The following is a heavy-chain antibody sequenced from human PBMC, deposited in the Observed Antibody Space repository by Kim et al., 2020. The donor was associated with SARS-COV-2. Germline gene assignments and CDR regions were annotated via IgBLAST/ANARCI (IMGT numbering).Heavy chain of an antibody. J-gene: IGHJ4*02. D-gene: IGHD3-22*01. Sequence: LKSRVTISVDTSKNQFSLTLSSVAAADTAVYYCARGRSGYYTERPYYFDYWGQGTLVTVSS. CDR3: ARGRSGYYTERPYYFDY. V-gene: IGHV4-34*01.